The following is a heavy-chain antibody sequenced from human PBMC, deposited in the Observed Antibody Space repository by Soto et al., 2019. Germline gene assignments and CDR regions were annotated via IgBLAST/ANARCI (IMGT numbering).Heavy chain of an antibody. CDR2: IVVGSGNT. CDR1: GFTFTSYA. CDR3: AADIGGPFDI. D-gene: IGHD1-26*01. V-gene: IGHV1-58*01. Sequence: SVKVSCKASGFTFTSYAVQLVRQARGQRLEWIGWIVVGSGNTNYAQKFQERVTITRDMSTSTAYMELSSLRSEDTAVYYCAADIGGPFDIWGQGTMVTVSS. J-gene: IGHJ3*02.